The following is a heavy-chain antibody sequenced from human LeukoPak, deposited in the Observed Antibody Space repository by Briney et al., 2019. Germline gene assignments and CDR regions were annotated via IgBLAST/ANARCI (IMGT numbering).Heavy chain of an antibody. J-gene: IGHJ4*02. Sequence: PGGSLRLSCAASGFTFSSYGMSWVRQAPGKGLEWVSAISGSGGSTYYADSVKGRFTISRDNSKNTLYLQMNSLRAEDTAVYYCAKWYPYPHHRRYYYDSSGYSPSDYWGQGTLVTVSS. D-gene: IGHD3-22*01. CDR2: ISGSGGST. CDR1: GFTFSSYG. V-gene: IGHV3-23*01. CDR3: AKWYPYPHHRRYYYDSSGYSPSDY.